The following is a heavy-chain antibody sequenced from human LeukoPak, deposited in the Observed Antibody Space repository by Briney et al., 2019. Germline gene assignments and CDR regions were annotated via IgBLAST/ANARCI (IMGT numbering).Heavy chain of an antibody. D-gene: IGHD1-26*01. Sequence: GGSLRLSCAASGFTFSSYAMNWVRQAPGKGLEWVSGISGSGGSTYHADSVKGRFTISRDNSKNTVYLQMNSLRAEDTAVYYCAKDRGLVGATPSNFDYWGQGTLVTVSS. CDR3: AKDRGLVGATPSNFDY. V-gene: IGHV3-23*01. CDR1: GFTFSSYA. J-gene: IGHJ4*02. CDR2: ISGSGGST.